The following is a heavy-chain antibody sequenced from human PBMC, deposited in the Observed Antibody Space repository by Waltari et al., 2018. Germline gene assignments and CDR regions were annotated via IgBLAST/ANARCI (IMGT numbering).Heavy chain of an antibody. CDR2: TYYRSKWYN. J-gene: IGHJ4*02. D-gene: IGHD2-8*01. Sequence: QVQLQQSGPGLVKPSQTLSLTCAISGDRVSSNRAACNWIRQSPSRRLEWMGRTYYRSKWYNDYAVSVKSRITINPDTSKNQFSLQLNSVTPEDTAVYYCAREGYCTNGVCSDAFDYWGQGTLVTVSS. V-gene: IGHV6-1*01. CDR3: AREGYCTNGVCSDAFDY. CDR1: GDRVSSNRAA.